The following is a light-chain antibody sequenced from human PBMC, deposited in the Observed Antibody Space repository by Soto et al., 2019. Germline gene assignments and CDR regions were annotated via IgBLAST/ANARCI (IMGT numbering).Light chain of an antibody. V-gene: IGLV2-23*02. Sequence: QSALTQPASVSGSPGQSITISCTGTSSDVGGYNFVSWYQQHPGKAPKLMIYEVSKWPSGVSNRFSGSKSGNTASLTISGLQAEDEADYYCCSYAGSSSFYVFGTGTKLTVL. CDR1: SSDVGGYNF. CDR3: CSYAGSSSFYV. CDR2: EVS. J-gene: IGLJ1*01.